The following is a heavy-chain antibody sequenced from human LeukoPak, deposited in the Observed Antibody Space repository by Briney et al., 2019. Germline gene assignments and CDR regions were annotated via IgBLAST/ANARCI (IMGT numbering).Heavy chain of an antibody. Sequence: SETLSLTCTVSGGSISSYYWSWIRQPPGKGLEWIGYIYYSGSTNYNPSLKSRVTISVDTSKSQFSLKLSSVTAADTAVYYCARAGAARLFDYWGQGTLVTVSS. J-gene: IGHJ4*02. V-gene: IGHV4-59*01. D-gene: IGHD6-6*01. CDR3: ARAGAARLFDY. CDR1: GGSISSYY. CDR2: IYYSGST.